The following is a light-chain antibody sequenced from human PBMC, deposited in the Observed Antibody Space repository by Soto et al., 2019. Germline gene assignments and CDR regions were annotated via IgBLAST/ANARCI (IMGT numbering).Light chain of an antibody. V-gene: IGLV1-40*01. CDR1: GSNLGAGYD. Sequence: QSVLTQPPSVSGAPGQRVTISCTGSGSNLGAGYDVHWYQHLPETAPKLLMYRNSNRPSGVPDRFSGSKSGTSASLAITGLQAEDEADFYCQSYDSSLSVWVFGGGTKLTVL. J-gene: IGLJ3*02. CDR3: QSYDSSLSVWV. CDR2: RNS.